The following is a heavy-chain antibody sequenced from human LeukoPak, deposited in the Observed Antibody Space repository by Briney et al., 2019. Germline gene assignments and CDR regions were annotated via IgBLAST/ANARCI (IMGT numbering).Heavy chain of an antibody. Sequence: SETLSLTCTVSGGSISSSSYYWGWIRQPPGKGLEWIGSIYYSGSTYYNPSLKSRVTISVDTSKNQFSLKLSSVTAADTAVYYCARRVGFVVVPAAIRVGYDYWGQGTLVTVSS. CDR1: GGSISSSSYY. CDR2: IYYSGST. CDR3: ARRVGFVVVPAAIRVGYDY. J-gene: IGHJ4*02. D-gene: IGHD2-2*02. V-gene: IGHV4-39*01.